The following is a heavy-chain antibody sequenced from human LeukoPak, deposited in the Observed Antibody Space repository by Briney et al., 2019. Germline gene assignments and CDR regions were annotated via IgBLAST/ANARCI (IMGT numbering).Heavy chain of an antibody. V-gene: IGHV1-24*01. CDR1: GYTLTELS. CDR3: ATSYYDILTGYRPLAY. D-gene: IGHD3-9*01. J-gene: IGHJ4*02. Sequence: ASVKVSCKGSGYTLTELSMHWVRQAPGKGLEWMGGDDPENGETIYAQKFQGRVTMTEDTSTDTAYMELSSLRSEDTAVYYCATSYYDILTGYRPLAYWGQGTLVTVSS. CDR2: DDPENGET.